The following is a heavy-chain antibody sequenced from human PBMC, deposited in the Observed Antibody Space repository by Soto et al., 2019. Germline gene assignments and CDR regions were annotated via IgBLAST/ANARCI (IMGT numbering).Heavy chain of an antibody. CDR2: ISSSSSTI. Sequence: PGGSLRLSCAASGFTFSSYSMNWVRQAPGKGLEWVSYISSSSSTIYYADSVKGRFTISRDNAKNSLYLQMNSLRDEDTAVYYCAREIKGGLRYFDWLLFDAFDIWGQGTMVTVSS. CDR3: AREIKGGLRYFDWLLFDAFDI. J-gene: IGHJ3*02. V-gene: IGHV3-48*02. D-gene: IGHD3-9*01. CDR1: GFTFSSYS.